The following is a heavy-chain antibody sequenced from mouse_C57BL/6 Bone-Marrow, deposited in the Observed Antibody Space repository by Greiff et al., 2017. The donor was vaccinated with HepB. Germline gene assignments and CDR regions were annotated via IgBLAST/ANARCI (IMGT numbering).Heavy chain of an antibody. CDR1: GFTFSSYG. D-gene: IGHD2-2*01. Sequence: DVMLVESGGDLVKPGGSLKLSCAASGFTFSSYGMSWVRQTPDKRLEWVATISSGGSYTYYPDSVKGRFTISRDNAKNTLYLQMSSLKSEDTAMYYCARRGVTSPYAMDYWGQGTSVTVSS. CDR2: ISSGGSYT. J-gene: IGHJ4*01. CDR3: ARRGVTSPYAMDY. V-gene: IGHV5-6*02.